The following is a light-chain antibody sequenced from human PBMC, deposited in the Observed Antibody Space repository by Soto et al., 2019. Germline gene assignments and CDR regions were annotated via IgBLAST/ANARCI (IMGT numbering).Light chain of an antibody. CDR3: QQYNSYSRDT. CDR1: QSISSW. Sequence: DIQMTQSPSTLSASVGDRVTITCRASQSISSWLAWYQQKPGKAPKLLIYDASSLERGVPSRFSGSGSGTEFTLTISSLQPDDFATYYCQQYNSYSRDTFGQGTKLEIK. CDR2: DAS. J-gene: IGKJ2*01. V-gene: IGKV1-5*01.